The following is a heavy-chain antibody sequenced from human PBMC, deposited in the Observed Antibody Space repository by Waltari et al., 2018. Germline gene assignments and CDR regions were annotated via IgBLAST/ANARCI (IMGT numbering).Heavy chain of an antibody. CDR1: GSTFSPYG. Sequence: EVQLVESGGTLVQPGGSRRLSCAAPGSTFSPYGMNWVRQAPGKGLEWVADIRQDGNQKSYVDSVKGRFTISRDNAESSLYLQMNSLRAEDTAVYYCVREGKLLGAFDIWGQGTMVTVSS. D-gene: IGHD1-26*01. CDR2: IRQDGNQK. CDR3: VREGKLLGAFDI. V-gene: IGHV3-7*01. J-gene: IGHJ3*02.